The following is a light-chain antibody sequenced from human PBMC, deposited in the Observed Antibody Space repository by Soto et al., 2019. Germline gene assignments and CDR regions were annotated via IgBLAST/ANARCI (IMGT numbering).Light chain of an antibody. CDR3: CSYAGSSIFVL. V-gene: IGLV2-11*01. J-gene: IGLJ3*02. Sequence: QSALTQPRSVSGSPGQSVTISCTGTSSDVGGYNYVSWYQQHPGKAPKLMIYDVSKRPSGVPDRFSGSKSGNTASLTISGLQAEDEADYYCCSYAGSSIFVLFGGGTKLTVL. CDR1: SSDVGGYNY. CDR2: DVS.